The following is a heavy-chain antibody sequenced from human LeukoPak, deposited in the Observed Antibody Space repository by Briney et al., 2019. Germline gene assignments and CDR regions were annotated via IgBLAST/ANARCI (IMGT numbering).Heavy chain of an antibody. CDR3: ARGRKNIAVAGRYYYYYYYMDV. Sequence: PSETLSPTCAVSGGSISSSSYYWGWIRQPPGKGLEWIGTIYYSGSTYYNPSLKSRVTISVDTSKNQFSLKLSSVTAADTAVYYCARGRKNIAVAGRYYYYYYYMDVWGKGTTVTVSS. D-gene: IGHD6-19*01. V-gene: IGHV4-39*07. CDR1: GGSISSSSYY. CDR2: IYYSGST. J-gene: IGHJ6*03.